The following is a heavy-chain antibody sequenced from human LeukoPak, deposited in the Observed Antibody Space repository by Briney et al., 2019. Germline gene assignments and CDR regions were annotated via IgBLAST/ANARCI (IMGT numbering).Heavy chain of an antibody. V-gene: IGHV1-2*02. J-gene: IGHJ5*02. CDR1: GYTFTGYY. CDR2: INPNSGGT. CDR3: ARGRYCSDGNCYHNWFDP. D-gene: IGHD2-15*01. Sequence: ASVKVSCKASGYTFTGYYMHWVRQAPGRGPEWMGWINPNSGGTDYAQKFQGRVTMTRDTSINTAYMELSSLRSDDTAVYYCARGRYCSDGNCYHNWFDPWGQGTLVTVSS.